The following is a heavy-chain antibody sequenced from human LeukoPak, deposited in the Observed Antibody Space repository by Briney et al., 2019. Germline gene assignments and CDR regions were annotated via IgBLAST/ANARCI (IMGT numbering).Heavy chain of an antibody. CDR3: ASPSATVTQAFDI. Sequence: GGSLRLSCAASGFTFSSYWIHWVRQAPGKALVWVSRINSDGSSTTYADSVKGRFTISRDNAKNTLYLQMNSLRGEDTAVYYCASPSATVTQAFDIWGQGTMVTVSS. D-gene: IGHD4-17*01. CDR1: GFTFSSYW. V-gene: IGHV3-74*01. J-gene: IGHJ3*02. CDR2: INSDGSST.